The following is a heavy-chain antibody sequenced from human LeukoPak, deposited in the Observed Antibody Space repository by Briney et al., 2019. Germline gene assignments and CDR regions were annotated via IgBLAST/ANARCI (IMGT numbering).Heavy chain of an antibody. J-gene: IGHJ5*02. CDR2: INSDGSAT. V-gene: IGHV3-74*03. Sequence: GGSLRLSCEASGFTFSRCWMHWVRQAPGKGLMWVSRINSDGSATTYADFVKGRFTISRDNAKNTVYLQMNSLRVDDTAIYYCERDYGAWSQGTLVTVSP. CDR3: ERDYGA. D-gene: IGHD4/OR15-4a*01. CDR1: GFTFSRCW.